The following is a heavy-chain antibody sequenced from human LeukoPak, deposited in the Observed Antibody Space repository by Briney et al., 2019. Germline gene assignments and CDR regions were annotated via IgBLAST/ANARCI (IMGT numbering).Heavy chain of an antibody. J-gene: IGHJ4*02. CDR3: ARDYSSSYQFDY. D-gene: IGHD6-6*01. CDR2: INHSGST. V-gene: IGHV4-34*01. Sequence: SETLSLTCAVYGGSFSGYYWSWIRQPPGKGLEWIGEINHSGSTNYNPSLKSRVTISVDTSKNQFSLKLNTVTAADTAVYYCARDYSSSYQFDYWGQGTLVTVSS. CDR1: GGSFSGYY.